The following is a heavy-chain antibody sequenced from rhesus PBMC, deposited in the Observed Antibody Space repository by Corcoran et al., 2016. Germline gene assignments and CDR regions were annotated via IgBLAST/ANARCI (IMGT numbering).Heavy chain of an antibody. CDR3: ARTKGTSSPNRFDV. CDR1: GYSICRRSG. D-gene: IGHD1-20*01. CDR2: INGTSEGT. J-gene: IGHJ5-1*01. Sequence: QVQLQESGPGLVKPSETLSLTCAVSGYSICRRSGWSWVRQSPGKGMEWIGYINGTSEGTNYNPTLKSRLTISKDMSKNQFSLRLTSVTAADTAVYYCARTKGTSSPNRFDVWGPGVLVTVSS. V-gene: IGHV4-127*01.